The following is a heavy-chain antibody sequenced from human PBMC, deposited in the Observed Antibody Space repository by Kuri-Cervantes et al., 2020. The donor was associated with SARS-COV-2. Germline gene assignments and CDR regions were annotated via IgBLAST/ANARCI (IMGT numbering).Heavy chain of an antibody. CDR3: AGSLGTIFGVAIEDAFDI. J-gene: IGHJ3*02. CDR2: IYTSGST. D-gene: IGHD3-3*01. V-gene: IGHV4-61*09. CDR1: GGSISSGSYY. Sequence: LRLSCTVSGGSISSGSYYWSWIRQPAGKGLEWIGYIYTSGSTNYNPSLKSRVTISVDTSKNQFSLKLSSVTAADTAVYYCAGSLGTIFGVAIEDAFDIWGQGTMVTVSS.